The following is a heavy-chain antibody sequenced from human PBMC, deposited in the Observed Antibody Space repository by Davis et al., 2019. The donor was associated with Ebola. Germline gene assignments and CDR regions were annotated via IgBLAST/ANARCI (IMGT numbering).Heavy chain of an antibody. D-gene: IGHD3-10*01. CDR1: GYTFSIYD. CDR3: ARERPLFGSGTKNWFDL. CDR2: INTSGGST. V-gene: IGHV1-46*01. J-gene: IGHJ5*02. Sequence: AASVKVSCKSSGYTFSIYDMHWVRQAPGQGLEWMGMINTSGGSTGYAQKFQGRVTMTMDTSTSTVYMKLSSLRSEDTAVYYCARERPLFGSGTKNWFDLWGQGTLVTVSS.